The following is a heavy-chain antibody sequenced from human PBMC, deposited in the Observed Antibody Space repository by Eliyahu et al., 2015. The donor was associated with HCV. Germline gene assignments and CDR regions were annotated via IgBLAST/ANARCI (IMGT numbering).Heavy chain of an antibody. CDR3: ARGTVAGISLTRGYYYGMDV. D-gene: IGHD6-19*01. CDR2: XKXAGREK. CDR1: GFTFSSYW. V-gene: IGHV3-7*03. Sequence: EVQLVESGGGLVQPGGSLRLSCAASGFTFSSYWMNWVRQAPGEGVEWVGDXKXAGREKYYVDSVKGRFTISRDNAKNSLYLQMNSLRAEDTAMYYCARGTVAGISLTRGYYYGMDVWGQGTTVTVSS. J-gene: IGHJ6*02.